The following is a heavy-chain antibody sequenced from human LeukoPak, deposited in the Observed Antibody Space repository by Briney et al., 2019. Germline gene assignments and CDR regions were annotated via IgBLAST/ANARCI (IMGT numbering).Heavy chain of an antibody. J-gene: IGHJ4*02. Sequence: SETLSLTCTVSGYSISSGYYWGWIRQPPGKGLEWIGYIYYSGSTNYNPSLKSRVTISVDTSKNQFSLKLSSETAADTAVYYCASIGNSGYDYPNYWGQGTLVTVSS. V-gene: IGHV4-38-2*02. D-gene: IGHD5-12*01. CDR3: ASIGNSGYDYPNY. CDR1: GYSISSGYY. CDR2: IYYSGST.